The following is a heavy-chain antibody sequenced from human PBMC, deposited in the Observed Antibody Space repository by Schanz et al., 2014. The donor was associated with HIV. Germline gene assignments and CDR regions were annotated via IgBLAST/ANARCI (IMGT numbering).Heavy chain of an antibody. CDR1: GFTFSNFA. V-gene: IGHV3-23*01. J-gene: IGHJ4*02. D-gene: IGHD3-22*01. Sequence: EVQMLESGGGSVQPGGSLRLSCAASGFTFSNFAMSWVRQAPGKGLEWVSTISASGESTYYADSVLARFTISRDNSKNTLFLQXXXLRAXDTAVYYCAKPEYDSRGNSQSHFDSWGQGTLVTVSS. CDR2: ISASGEST. CDR3: AKPEYDSRGNSQSHFDS.